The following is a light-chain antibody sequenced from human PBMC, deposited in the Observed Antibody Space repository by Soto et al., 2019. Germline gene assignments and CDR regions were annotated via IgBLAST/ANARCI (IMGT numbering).Light chain of an antibody. V-gene: IGLV2-11*01. J-gene: IGLJ2*01. Sequence: QSALTQPRSVSGSPGQSVTISCTGTSSDVGGYNYVSWYQQNPGKAPKLMIHDVSKRPSGVPDRFSGSKSGYTASLTISGLQAEDEADYYCCSYAGSYTYVVFGGGTQLTVL. CDR3: CSYAGSYTYVV. CDR2: DVS. CDR1: SSDVGGYNY.